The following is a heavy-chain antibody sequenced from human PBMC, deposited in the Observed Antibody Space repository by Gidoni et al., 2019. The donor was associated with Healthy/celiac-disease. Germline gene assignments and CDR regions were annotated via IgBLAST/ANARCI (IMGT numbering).Heavy chain of an antibody. V-gene: IGHV4-59*01. D-gene: IGHD3-10*01. Sequence: QVQLQESGPGLVKPSETLSLTCTVSGGSISSYYWSWIRQPPGKGLEWIGYIYYSGSTNYNPSLKSRVTISVDTSKNQFSLKLSSVTAADTAVYYCARDHGITNWFDPWGQGTLVTVSS. CDR2: IYYSGST. CDR3: ARDHGITNWFDP. J-gene: IGHJ5*02. CDR1: GGSISSYY.